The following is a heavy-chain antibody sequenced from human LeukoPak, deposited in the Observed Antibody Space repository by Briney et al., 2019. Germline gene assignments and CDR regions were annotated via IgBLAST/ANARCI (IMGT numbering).Heavy chain of an antibody. CDR3: TTDPRWGI. Sequence: GGSLKLSCAASGPPFRNAGRNWVRRAPKKGLEWVGRIKSKTDGGTIEYAAPVKGRFTISRDDSRDTLYLQMNSLKIEDTAVYYCTTDPRWGIWGQGTMVTVSS. CDR2: IKSKTDGGTI. CDR1: GPPFRNAG. V-gene: IGHV3-15*07. J-gene: IGHJ3*02. D-gene: IGHD3-16*01.